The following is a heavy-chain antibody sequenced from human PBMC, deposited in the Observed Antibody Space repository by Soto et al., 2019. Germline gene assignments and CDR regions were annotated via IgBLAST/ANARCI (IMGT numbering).Heavy chain of an antibody. CDR2: IIPLLDIT. CDR1: GGTFSHDI. V-gene: IGHV1-69*04. CDR3: ARDSPIGSTFSGYDAIDY. D-gene: IGHD5-12*01. J-gene: IGHJ4*02. Sequence: GASVKVSCKTSGGTFSHDIITLVRQAPGQGLEWMGRIIPLLDITNYAQKFQGRVTITADKSTSTAYMELNSLRSEDTAVYYCARDSPIGSTFSGYDAIDYWGQGTLVTVSS.